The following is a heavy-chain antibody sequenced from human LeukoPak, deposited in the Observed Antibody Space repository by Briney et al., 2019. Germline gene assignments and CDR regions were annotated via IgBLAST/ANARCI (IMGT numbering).Heavy chain of an antibody. CDR2: IDSNSRTI. D-gene: IGHD2-15*01. J-gene: IGHJ3*02. V-gene: IGHV3-48*04. Sequence: PGGSLRLSCAASGFTFSSYPMHWVRRAPGKGLEWISYIDSNSRTIHYADSVRGRFTVSRDNAKNSLFLQMNSLRAEDTAVYYCVREYCSGGSCSDAFDIWGQGTMVTVSS. CDR3: VREYCSGGSCSDAFDI. CDR1: GFTFSSYP.